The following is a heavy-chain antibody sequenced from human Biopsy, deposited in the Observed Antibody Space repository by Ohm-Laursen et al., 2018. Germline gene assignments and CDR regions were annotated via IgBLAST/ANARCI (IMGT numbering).Heavy chain of an antibody. CDR2: INPGGNST. Sequence: SSVKVSCKSSGYSFTSYYIHWVRQAPGQGLEWMGIINPGGNSTAYTQNFQGRVTMTWDTSTTTVYMELSSLRSEDTAVYYCALASFDYWGQGTLVTAPS. J-gene: IGHJ4*02. CDR3: ALASFDY. CDR1: GYSFTSYY. V-gene: IGHV1-46*01.